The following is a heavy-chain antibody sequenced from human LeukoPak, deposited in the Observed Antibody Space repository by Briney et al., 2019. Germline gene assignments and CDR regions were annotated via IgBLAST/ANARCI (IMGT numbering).Heavy chain of an antibody. V-gene: IGHV4-59*08. J-gene: IGHJ4*02. D-gene: IGHD4-11*01. Sequence: SETLSLTCTVSGGSISGYYWSWIRQPPGKGLEWVGNIYYSGSTNYNPSLKSRVTISVDTSKNQFSLKLSSVTAADTAVYYCANYHDYSNFQGAYYLDYWGQGTLVTVSS. CDR3: ANYHDYSNFQGAYYLDY. CDR2: IYYSGST. CDR1: GGSISGYY.